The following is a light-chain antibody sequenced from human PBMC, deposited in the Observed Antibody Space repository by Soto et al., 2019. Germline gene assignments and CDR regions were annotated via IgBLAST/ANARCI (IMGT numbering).Light chain of an antibody. CDR2: AAS. J-gene: IGKJ2*01. CDR3: QQYGSSPPYT. CDR1: QSVSSSY. V-gene: IGKV3-20*01. Sequence: EIVLTQSPGTLSLSPGERATLSCRASQSVSSSYLAWYQQKPGQGPRLLLYAASSRATGSPDRFSGSGSGTDFTLTISRLEPEDFAVYYCQQYGSSPPYTFGQGTKLEIK.